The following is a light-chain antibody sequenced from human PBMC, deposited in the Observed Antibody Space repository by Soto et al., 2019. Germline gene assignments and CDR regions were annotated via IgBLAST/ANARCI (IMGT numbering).Light chain of an antibody. V-gene: IGKV3D-15*01. Sequence: EIVMTQSPATLSVFPGERATLSCRASRSVSSNLAWYQQKPGQAPRLLIYGPSTRATAISARFSGSGSGTEFTLTISSLQSEDFAIYYCQQYKNWPAITFGQGTRLEIK. CDR1: RSVSSN. CDR3: QQYKNWPAIT. J-gene: IGKJ5*01. CDR2: GPS.